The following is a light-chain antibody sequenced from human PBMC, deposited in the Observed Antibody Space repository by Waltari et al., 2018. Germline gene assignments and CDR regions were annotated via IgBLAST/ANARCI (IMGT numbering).Light chain of an antibody. V-gene: IGLV1-44*01. J-gene: IGLJ2*01. Sequence: QSVLIQPPSASGTPGQRVSISCSGSTSNIGSNSVNWYQQLPGTAPQVLIYGGNPRPSGVSDRFSGSKSGTSASLAISGLQSEDEAEYYCATWDGKLNGVVFGGGTKLTVL. CDR2: GGN. CDR1: TSNIGSNS. CDR3: ATWDGKLNGVV.